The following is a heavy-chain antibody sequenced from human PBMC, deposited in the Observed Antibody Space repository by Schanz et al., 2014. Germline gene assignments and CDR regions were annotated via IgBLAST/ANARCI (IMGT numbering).Heavy chain of an antibody. CDR1: GYTFTGYY. V-gene: IGHV1-18*04. Sequence: QVQLVQSGAEVKKPGASVKVSCKASGYTFTGYYMHWVRQAPGQGLEWMGWISPYNGNTNYAQKLQGRVTMTADTSTSTAYMDLRSLRSADTAVYYCARDQSPYTNSSDVRYFDSWGQGSLVTVSS. D-gene: IGHD6-6*01. CDR3: ARDQSPYTNSSDVRYFDS. CDR2: ISPYNGNT. J-gene: IGHJ4*02.